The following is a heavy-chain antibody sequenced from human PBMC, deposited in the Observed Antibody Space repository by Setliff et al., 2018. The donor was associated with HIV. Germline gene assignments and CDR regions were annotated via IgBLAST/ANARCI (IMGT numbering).Heavy chain of an antibody. D-gene: IGHD1-1*01. Sequence: GGSLRLSCVASGLTFNRYWMSWVRQVPGKGLVWVSRINTDGSTTNYADSVKGRFTISRDNAKNTLYLQMNSLRVEDTAVYYCARTSTTTGTTLNWFDPWGQGTLVTVS. V-gene: IGHV3-74*01. CDR3: ARTSTTTGTTLNWFDP. J-gene: IGHJ5*02. CDR1: GLTFNRYW. CDR2: INTDGSTT.